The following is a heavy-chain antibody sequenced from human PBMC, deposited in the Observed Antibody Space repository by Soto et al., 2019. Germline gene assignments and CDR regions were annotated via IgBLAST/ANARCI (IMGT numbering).Heavy chain of an antibody. CDR2: ISGSGDNT. CDR1: GFTFSSYP. CDR3: ARDQTDSGGYSDS. Sequence: GGSLRLSCAASGFTFSSYPMSWVRQAPGKGLEWVSSISGSGDNTYYPDSVKGRFTISRDNSKNTVFLQVSNLRAEDTAVYFCARDQTDSGGYSDSWGQGTLVTVSS. V-gene: IGHV3-23*01. D-gene: IGHD2-15*01. J-gene: IGHJ4*02.